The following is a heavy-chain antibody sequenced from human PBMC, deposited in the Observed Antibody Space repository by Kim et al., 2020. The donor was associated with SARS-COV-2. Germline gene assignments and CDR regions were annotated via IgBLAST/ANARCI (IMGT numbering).Heavy chain of an antibody. Sequence: ADSGRGQFNMSRDNSKNTLYLQMNSRRAEDTAVYYCARDRYGARSYYMDVWGKGTPVTVSS. D-gene: IGHD4-17*01. CDR3: ARDRYGARSYYMDV. V-gene: IGHV3-33*01. J-gene: IGHJ6*03.